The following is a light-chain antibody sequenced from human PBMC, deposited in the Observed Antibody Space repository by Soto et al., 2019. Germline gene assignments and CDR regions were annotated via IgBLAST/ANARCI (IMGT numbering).Light chain of an antibody. CDR2: EAS. Sequence: DIQMTQFPSALSASVGDRVTITCRASQSVSSWLAWYQQKPGKAPKLLISEASTVETGVPARFSGSGSGTQSTLTISSLQPDDLASSSCQNSGNFLALGQGSEVQIK. J-gene: IGKJ1*01. V-gene: IGKV1-5*03. CDR3: QNSGNFLA. CDR1: QSVSSW.